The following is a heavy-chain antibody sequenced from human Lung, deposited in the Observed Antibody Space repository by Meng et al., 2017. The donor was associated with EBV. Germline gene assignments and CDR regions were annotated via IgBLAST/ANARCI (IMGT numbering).Heavy chain of an antibody. J-gene: IGHJ4*02. V-gene: IGHV4-30-4*01. D-gene: IGHD2-15*01. CDR3: AREWCSGGSCYPDY. CDR1: GGSISSGDYY. Sequence: QVPLQEAGPGLVKPSQTLSLTCTVSGGSISSGDYYWSWIRQPPGKGLEWIGYIYYSGSTYYNPSLKSRVTISVDTSKNQFSLKLSSVTAADAAVYYCAREWCSGGSCYPDYWGQGTLVTVSS. CDR2: IYYSGST.